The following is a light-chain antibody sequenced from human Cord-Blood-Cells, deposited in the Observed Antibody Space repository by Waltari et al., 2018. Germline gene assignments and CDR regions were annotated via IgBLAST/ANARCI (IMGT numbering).Light chain of an antibody. J-gene: IGLJ2*01. CDR2: EGS. Sequence: QSALTQPTSASGSPGQSITTSCPGTSSDVGSYNLVSWYQQHPSKSPKLMIDEGSKRPSGVSNRFSGSKSGNTASLTISGLQAEDEADYYCCSYAGSVVFGGGTKLTVL. CDR3: CSYAGSVV. CDR1: SSDVGSYNL. V-gene: IGLV2-23*01.